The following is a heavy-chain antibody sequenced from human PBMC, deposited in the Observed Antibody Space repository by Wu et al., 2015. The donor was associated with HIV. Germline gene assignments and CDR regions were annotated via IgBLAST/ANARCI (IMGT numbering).Heavy chain of an antibody. CDR2: INPNRGGT. CDR3: ARLQSLSGFYSNADY. Sequence: QVQLLQSGAEVKKPGASVMVSCKASGYTFTDYYIYWVRQAPGRGLEWMGWINPNRGGTKYAQKFQDRVTMTRDTAVSTAYMELNSPRSDDTAVYYCARLQSLSGFYSNADYWGQGTLVTVSS. CDR1: GYTFTDYY. J-gene: IGHJ4*02. D-gene: IGHD3-22*01. V-gene: IGHV1-2*02.